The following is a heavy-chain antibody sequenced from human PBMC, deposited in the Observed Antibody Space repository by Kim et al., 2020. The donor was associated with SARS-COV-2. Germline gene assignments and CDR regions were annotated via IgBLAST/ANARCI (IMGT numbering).Heavy chain of an antibody. J-gene: IGHJ4*02. CDR2: IYWNDGK. D-gene: IGHD6-13*01. CDR3: AHRREDRSNWYVYYFDF. Sequence: SGPTLVNPTQTLTLTCTFSGFSLTTSGVGVGWIRQPPGKALEWLALIYWNDGKRYSPSLKNRLTITKDTPKNQVVLTMTNMDPVDTATYYCAHRREDRSNWYVYYFDFRGQGTLVTVSS. V-gene: IGHV2-5*01. CDR1: GFSLTTSGVG.